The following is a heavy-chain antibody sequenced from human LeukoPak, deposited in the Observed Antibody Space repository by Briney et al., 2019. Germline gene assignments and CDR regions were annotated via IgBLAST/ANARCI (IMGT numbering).Heavy chain of an antibody. CDR3: AREYCSGGSCYFDY. D-gene: IGHD2-15*01. V-gene: IGHV3-48*04. J-gene: IGHJ4*02. CDR1: GFTFSSYS. CDR2: ISSSGSTI. Sequence: GGSLRLSCAASGFTFSSYSMNWVRQAPGKGLEWVSYISSSGSTIYYADSVKGRFTISRDNAKNSLYLQMNSLRAEDTAVYYCAREYCSGGSCYFDYWGQGTLVTVSS.